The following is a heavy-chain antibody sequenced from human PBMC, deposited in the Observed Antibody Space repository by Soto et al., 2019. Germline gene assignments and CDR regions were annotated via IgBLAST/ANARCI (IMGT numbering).Heavy chain of an antibody. CDR2: IYWDDDK. Sequence: QITLKESGPTLVKPTQTLTLTCTFSGFSLTTTGVGVGWIRQPPGKALEWLAIIYWDDDKRYSPSLKSRLTTTXDPXKNQVVLTMTNMDPVDTATYFCAHRAVLCSGGTCYSHPFDFWGQGTLVTVSS. CDR1: GFSLTTTGVG. J-gene: IGHJ4*02. D-gene: IGHD2-15*01. V-gene: IGHV2-5*02. CDR3: AHRAVLCSGGTCYSHPFDF.